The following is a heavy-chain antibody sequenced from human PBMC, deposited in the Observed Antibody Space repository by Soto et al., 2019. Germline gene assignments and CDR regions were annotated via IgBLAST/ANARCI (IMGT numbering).Heavy chain of an antibody. V-gene: IGHV1-69*01. CDR2: IIPIFGTA. CDR1: GGTFSSYS. CDR3: AIEYSSSPPYYPIGY. D-gene: IGHD6-6*01. J-gene: IGHJ4*02. Sequence: QVQLVQSGAEVKKPGSSVKVSCKASGGTFSSYSISWVRQAPGQGLEWMGGIIPIFGTANYAQKFQGRVTITADESTSTAYMELSSLRYEDTVVYYCAIEYSSSPPYYPIGYWGQGTLVTVSS.